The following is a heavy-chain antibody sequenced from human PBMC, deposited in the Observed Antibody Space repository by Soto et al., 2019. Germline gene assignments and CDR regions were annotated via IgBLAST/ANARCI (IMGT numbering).Heavy chain of an antibody. J-gene: IGHJ6*02. V-gene: IGHV6-1*01. CDR1: GYSVSSNSAA. Sequence: QTLSLPGAISGYSVSSNSAAWNWIRQFPSRGLEWLGRTYYRSKWYNDYAVSVKSRITINPDTSKNQFSLQLNSVTPEDTAVYYCARDRGRNYYYGMDVWGQGTTVTVSS. CDR3: ARDRGRNYYYGMDV. CDR2: TYYRSKWYN.